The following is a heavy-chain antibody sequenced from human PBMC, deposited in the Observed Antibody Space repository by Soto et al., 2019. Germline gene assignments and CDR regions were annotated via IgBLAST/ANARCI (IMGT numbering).Heavy chain of an antibody. CDR3: ARGYSGYEFDY. V-gene: IGHV3-66*01. CDR1: GFTVSSNY. CDR2: IYSGDST. J-gene: IGHJ4*02. D-gene: IGHD5-12*01. Sequence: GGSLRLSCAASGFTVSSNYMSWVRQAPGKGLEWVSVIYSGDSTYYADSVKGRFTISRDNSKNTLYLQMNSLRAEDTAVYYCARGYSGYEFDYWGQGTLVTVSS.